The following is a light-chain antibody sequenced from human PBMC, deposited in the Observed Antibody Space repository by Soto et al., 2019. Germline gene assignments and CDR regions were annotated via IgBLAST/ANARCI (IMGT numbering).Light chain of an antibody. CDR1: SGHSSYA. Sequence: QLVLTQSPSASASLGASVKLTCTLSSGHSSYAIAWHQQQPEKGTRYLMKLNSDGSHSKGDGIPDRFSGSSSGAERYLTISSLQSEDEAYYYCQTWGTGPAVFGGGTQLTVL. J-gene: IGLJ7*01. V-gene: IGLV4-69*01. CDR2: LNSDGSH. CDR3: QTWGTGPAV.